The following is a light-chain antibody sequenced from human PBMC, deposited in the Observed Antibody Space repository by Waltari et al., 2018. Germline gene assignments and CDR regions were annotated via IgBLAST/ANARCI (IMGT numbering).Light chain of an antibody. CDR2: EDS. Sequence: SYELTQPPSGSVSPGQTARITCPGDALPRKYAYWYQQKSGQAPVLVMFEDSKRPPGIPERFSGSGSGTMATLTISGAQAEDEADYYCYSTDGSGNERVFGGGTKLTV. J-gene: IGLJ2*01. CDR3: YSTDGSGNERV. CDR1: ALPRKY. V-gene: IGLV3-10*01.